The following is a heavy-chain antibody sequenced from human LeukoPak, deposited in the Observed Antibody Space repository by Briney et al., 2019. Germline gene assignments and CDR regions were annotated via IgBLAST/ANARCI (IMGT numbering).Heavy chain of an antibody. D-gene: IGHD1-1*01. Sequence: GGSLRLSCAASGFTFSSYWMSWVRQAPGKGLEWVANIKQDGSEKYYVDSVKGRFTISRDNAKNSLYLQMNSLRAEDTAVYYCGGSGTTLAFDIWGQGTMVTVSS. CDR3: GGSGTTLAFDI. J-gene: IGHJ3*02. CDR1: GFTFSSYW. CDR2: IKQDGSEK. V-gene: IGHV3-7*01.